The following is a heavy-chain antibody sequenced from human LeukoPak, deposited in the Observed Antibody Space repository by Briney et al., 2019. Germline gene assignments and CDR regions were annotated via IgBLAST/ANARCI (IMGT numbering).Heavy chain of an antibody. CDR1: GYTFTSYA. V-gene: IGHV1-3*01. J-gene: IGHJ4*02. CDR3: ASGYSSGWYGVPPPFDY. Sequence: GASVKVSCKASGYTFTSYAMHWVRQAPGQRLEWMGWINAGNGNTKYSQKFQGRVTITRDTSASTAYMELSSLRSEDTAVYYCASGYSSGWYGVPPPFDYWGQGTLVTVSS. CDR2: INAGNGNT. D-gene: IGHD6-19*01.